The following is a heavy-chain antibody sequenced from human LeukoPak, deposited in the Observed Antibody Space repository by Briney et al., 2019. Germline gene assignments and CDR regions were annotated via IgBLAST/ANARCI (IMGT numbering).Heavy chain of an antibody. V-gene: IGHV4-59*01. CDR2: IYYSGST. J-gene: IGHJ6*03. CDR3: ASIPVATTYYYYYYMDV. D-gene: IGHD5-12*01. CDR1: GGSISSYY. Sequence: SETLSLTCTVSGGSISSYYWSWIRQPPGKGLEWIGYIYYSGSTNYNPSLKSRVTISVDTSKNQFSLKLSSVTAADTAVYYCASIPVATTYYYYYYMDVWGKGTTVTVSS.